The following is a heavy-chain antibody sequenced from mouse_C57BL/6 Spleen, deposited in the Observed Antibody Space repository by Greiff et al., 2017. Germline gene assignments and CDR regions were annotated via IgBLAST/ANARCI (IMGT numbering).Heavy chain of an antibody. J-gene: IGHJ2*01. CDR1: GYSITSGYY. CDR2: ISYDGSN. D-gene: IGHD1-1*01. CDR3: ASRDGSSLYYFDY. Sequence: EVKLLESGPGLVKPSQSLSLTCSVTGYSITSGYYWNWIRQFPGNKLEWMGYISYDGSNNYNPSLKNRISITRDTSKNQFFLKLNTVTTEDTATYDCASRDGSSLYYFDYWGQGTTLTVSS. V-gene: IGHV3-6*01.